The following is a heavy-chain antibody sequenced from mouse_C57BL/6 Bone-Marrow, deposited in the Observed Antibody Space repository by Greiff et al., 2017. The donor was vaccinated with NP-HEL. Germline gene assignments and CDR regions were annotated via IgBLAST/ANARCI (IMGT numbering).Heavy chain of an antibody. D-gene: IGHD2-4*01. CDR1: GFNIKDDY. Sequence: EVHLVESGAELVRPGASVKLSCTASGFNIKDDYMHWVKQRPEQGLEWIGWIDPENGDTEYASKFQGKATITADTSSNTAYLQLSSLTSEDTAVYYCTTWDYDVPYWYFDVWGTGTTVTVSS. J-gene: IGHJ1*03. CDR2: IDPENGDT. V-gene: IGHV14-4*01. CDR3: TTWDYDVPYWYFDV.